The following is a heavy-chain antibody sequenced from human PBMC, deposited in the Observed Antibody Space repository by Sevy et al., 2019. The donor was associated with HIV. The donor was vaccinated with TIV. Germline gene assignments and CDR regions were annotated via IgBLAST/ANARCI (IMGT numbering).Heavy chain of an antibody. CDR2: ISFDGSKG. V-gene: IGHV3-30*18. CDR3: AKGEGYCSGGSCNPGVS. Sequence: GESLKISCAASGFTFSSHGMHWVRRAPGKGLEWVGLISFDGSKGYYPDSVKGRVTIYRDNSKNTLYLKMNGLRAEDTAVYYCAKGEGYCSGGSCNPGVSWGQGTLVTVSS. J-gene: IGHJ5*02. CDR1: GFTFSSHG. D-gene: IGHD2-15*01.